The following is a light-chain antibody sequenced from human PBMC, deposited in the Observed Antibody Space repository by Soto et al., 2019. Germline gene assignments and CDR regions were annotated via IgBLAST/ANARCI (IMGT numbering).Light chain of an antibody. Sequence: DIVMTQSPLSLPVTPGEPASISCRSSQSLLHSNGYNYLDWYLQRPGQSPQLLIYLGSFRASGVPDRVSGSGSGPDFTLKISRVEAEDVGIYYCMPALQTPQTVGKGTKLEI. CDR2: LGS. V-gene: IGKV2-28*01. CDR1: QSLLHSNGYNY. CDR3: MPALQTPQT. J-gene: IGKJ2*01.